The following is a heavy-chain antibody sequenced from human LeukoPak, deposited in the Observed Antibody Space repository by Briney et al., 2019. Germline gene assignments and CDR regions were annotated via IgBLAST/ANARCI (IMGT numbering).Heavy chain of an antibody. CDR2: ISDDGSSK. V-gene: IGHV3-30*04. Sequence: GGSLRLSRAASGFTFNNYAMSWVRQSPGKGLEWVAVISDDGSSKFYADSVKGRFTVSRDNSKNTLFLQINSLRPEDTAVYYCARVDDLDAFDIWGQGTLVTVSS. J-gene: IGHJ3*02. CDR3: ARVDDLDAFDI. D-gene: IGHD2-2*03. CDR1: GFTFNNYA.